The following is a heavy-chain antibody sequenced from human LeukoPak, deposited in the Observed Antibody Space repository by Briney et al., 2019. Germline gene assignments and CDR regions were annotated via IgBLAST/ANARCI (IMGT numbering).Heavy chain of an antibody. CDR2: IYYSGST. CDR3: ARGGSRSHYNVVWFDP. V-gene: IGHV4-30-4*01. Sequence: PSETLSLTCTVSGGSISSGDYYWSWIRQPPGKGLEWIGYIYYSGSTYYNPSLKSRVTISVDTSKNQFSLKLSSVTATDTAVYYCARGGSRSHYNVVWFDPWRQGTLVTVSS. J-gene: IGHJ5*02. D-gene: IGHD3-10*01. CDR1: GGSISSGDYY.